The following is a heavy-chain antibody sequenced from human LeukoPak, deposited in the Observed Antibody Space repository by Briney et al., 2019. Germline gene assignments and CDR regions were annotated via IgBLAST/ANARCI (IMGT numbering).Heavy chain of an antibody. CDR2: IIPIFGTA. CDR1: GCAFSSYA. CDR3: ARVSPVTAFDI. V-gene: IGHV1-69*13. Sequence: GAALKVSCRASGCAFSSYAISWVRQAPGQGLEWMGGIIPIFGTANYAQKFQGRVTITADESTSTAYMELSSLRSEDTAVYYCARVSPVTAFDIWGQGTMVTVSS. D-gene: IGHD3-3*02. J-gene: IGHJ3*02.